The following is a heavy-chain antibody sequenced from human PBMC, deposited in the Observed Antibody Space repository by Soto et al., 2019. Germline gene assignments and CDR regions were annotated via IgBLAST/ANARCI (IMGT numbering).Heavy chain of an antibody. Sequence: EVQLVESGGGLVQPGRSLRLSCAASGFTFEDYAMNWVRQAPGKGLEWVSGISWNSGRIGYAESVRGRFTISRDNAKNSLYLQMNSLRAEDTALYYCAKDSPYSSSGFAYWGQGTLVTVSS. CDR2: ISWNSGRI. J-gene: IGHJ4*02. V-gene: IGHV3-9*01. CDR3: AKDSPYSSSGFAY. CDR1: GFTFEDYA. D-gene: IGHD6-6*01.